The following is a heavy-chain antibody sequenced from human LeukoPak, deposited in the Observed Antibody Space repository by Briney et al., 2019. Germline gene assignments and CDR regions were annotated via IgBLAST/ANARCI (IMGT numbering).Heavy chain of an antibody. CDR2: IYHSGST. V-gene: IGHV4-38-2*02. CDR1: GYSISSGYY. Sequence: PSETLSLTCTVSGYSISSGYYWGWIRRPPGKGLEWIGSIYHSGSTYYNPSLKSRVTISVDTSKNQFSLHLRSVTAADTAVYYCARESGSYYGSGSYYIDYWGQGTLVTVSS. CDR3: ARESGSYYGSGSYYIDY. D-gene: IGHD3-10*01. J-gene: IGHJ4*02.